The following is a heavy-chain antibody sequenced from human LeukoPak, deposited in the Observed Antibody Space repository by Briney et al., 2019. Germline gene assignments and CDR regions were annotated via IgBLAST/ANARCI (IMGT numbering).Heavy chain of an antibody. J-gene: IGHJ4*02. CDR2: IISSSSYT. D-gene: IGHD3-10*01. CDR3: ASGTYYYGSGYFDY. CDR1: GFTFSDYY. Sequence: GGSLRLSCAASGFTFSDYYMSWIRQAPGKGLEWVSYIISSSSYTNYADSVKGRFTISRDNAKNSLYLQMNSLRAEDTAVYYCASGTYYYGSGYFDYWGQGTLVTVSS. V-gene: IGHV3-11*06.